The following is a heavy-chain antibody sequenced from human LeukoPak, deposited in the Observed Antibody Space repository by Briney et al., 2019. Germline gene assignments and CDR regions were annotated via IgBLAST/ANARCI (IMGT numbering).Heavy chain of an antibody. CDR1: GFTFSSYS. V-gene: IGHV3-21*01. CDR2: ISSSSSYI. J-gene: IGHJ4*02. CDR3: ARDPQTGSGRHTYDDY. D-gene: IGHD3-10*01. Sequence: PGGSLRLSCAASGFTFSSYSMNWVRQAPGKGLEWVSSISSSSSYICYADSVKGRFTISRDNAKNSLYLQMNSLRAEDTAVYYCARDPQTGSGRHTYDDYWGQGTLVTVSS.